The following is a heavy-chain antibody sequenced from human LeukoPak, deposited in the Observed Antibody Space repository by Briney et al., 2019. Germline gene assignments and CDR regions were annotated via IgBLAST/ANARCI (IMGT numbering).Heavy chain of an antibody. V-gene: IGHV3-30*02. D-gene: IGHD2-2*03. Sequence: PGGSLRLSCAASGFTFSSYGMRWVHQAPGKGLEWVAFIRYDGSNKYYADSVKGRFTISRDNSKNTLYLQMNSLRAEDTAVYYCAKDEFFDGYCSSTSCSVGPFDYWGQGTLVSVSS. CDR2: IRYDGSNK. J-gene: IGHJ4*02. CDR1: GFTFSSYG. CDR3: AKDEFFDGYCSSTSCSVGPFDY.